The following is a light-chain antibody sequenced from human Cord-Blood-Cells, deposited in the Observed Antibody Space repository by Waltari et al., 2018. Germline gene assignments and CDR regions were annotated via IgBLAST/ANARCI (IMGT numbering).Light chain of an antibody. Sequence: SYELTQPPSLTVSPGQTASIPCSGDQLGGKLSCWYQQKPGQSPVLVIYQDSKRPSGIPERFSGSNSGNTATLTISGTQAMDEADYYCQAWDSSTVVFGGGTKLTVL. CDR1: QLGGKL. CDR3: QAWDSSTVV. CDR2: QDS. J-gene: IGLJ2*01. V-gene: IGLV3-1*01.